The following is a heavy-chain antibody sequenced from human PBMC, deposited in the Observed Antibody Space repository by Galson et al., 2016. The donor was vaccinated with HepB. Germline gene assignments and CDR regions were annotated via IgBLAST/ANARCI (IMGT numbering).Heavy chain of an antibody. V-gene: IGHV3-33*01. CDR1: GFAFSRFG. J-gene: IGHJ5*02. D-gene: IGHD2-15*01. Sequence: SLRLSCAASGFAFSRFGMHWVRQTPGKGLEWVAVIWYDGSEKYYADSAKGRFTISRDNSKNMMYLQLNSLRVDDSALYFCASERDGCIGGSCYSDLDTWGQGTLVTVSS. CDR3: ASERDGCIGGSCYSDLDT. CDR2: IWYDGSEK.